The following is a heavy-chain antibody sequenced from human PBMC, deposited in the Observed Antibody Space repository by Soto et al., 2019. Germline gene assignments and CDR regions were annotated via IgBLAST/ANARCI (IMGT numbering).Heavy chain of an antibody. V-gene: IGHV1-69*06. CDR3: ARDQGNWNSNWFDP. CDR1: GGTFSSYA. CDR2: IIPIFGTA. J-gene: IGHJ5*02. D-gene: IGHD1-7*01. Sequence: SVKVSCKASGGTFSSYAISWVRQAPGQGLEWMGGIIPIFGTANYAQKFQGRVTITADKSTSTAYKELSSLRSEDTAVYYCARDQGNWNSNWFDPWGQGTLVTVSS.